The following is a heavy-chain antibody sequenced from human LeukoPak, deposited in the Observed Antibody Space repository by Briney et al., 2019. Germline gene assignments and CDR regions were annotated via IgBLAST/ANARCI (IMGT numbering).Heavy chain of an antibody. CDR3: ASLIVVVPAAGH. J-gene: IGHJ4*02. CDR1: GFSIGPFW. V-gene: IGHV3-21*01. D-gene: IGHD2-2*01. CDR2: ISSSSSYI. Sequence: GGSLRLSCVASGFSIGPFWMTWVRQAPGKGLEWVSSISSSSSYIYYADSVKGRFTISRDNAKNSLYLQMNSLRAEDTAVYYCASLIVVVPAAGHWGQGTLVTVSS.